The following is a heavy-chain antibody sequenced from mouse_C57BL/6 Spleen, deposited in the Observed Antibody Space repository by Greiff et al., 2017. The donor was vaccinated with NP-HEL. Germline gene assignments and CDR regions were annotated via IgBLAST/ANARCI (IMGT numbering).Heavy chain of an antibody. D-gene: IGHD2-1*01. CDR3: ARSPAIYYGNVDY. CDR1: GYTFTDYY. CDR2: INPNNGGT. Sequence: EVQLQQSGPELVKPGASVKISCKASGYTFTDYYMNWVKQSHGKSLEWIGDINPNNGGTSYNQKFKGKATLTVDKSSSTAYMELRSLTSEDSAVYYCARSPAIYYGNVDYWGQGTTLTVSS. J-gene: IGHJ2*01. V-gene: IGHV1-26*01.